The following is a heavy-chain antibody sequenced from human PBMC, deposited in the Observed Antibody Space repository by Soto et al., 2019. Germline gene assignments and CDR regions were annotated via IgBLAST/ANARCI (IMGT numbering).Heavy chain of an antibody. CDR3: ARGDLRRVVATMGVGY. D-gene: IGHD5-12*01. J-gene: IGHJ4*02. Sequence: EVQLVESGGGLVKPGGSLRLSCAASGFTFSSYSMNWVRQAPGKGLEWVSSISSSSSYIYYADSVKGRFTISRDNAKNSLYLQMNSLRAEDTAVYYCARGDLRRVVATMGVGYWGQGTLVTVSS. CDR1: GFTFSSYS. CDR2: ISSSSSYI. V-gene: IGHV3-21*01.